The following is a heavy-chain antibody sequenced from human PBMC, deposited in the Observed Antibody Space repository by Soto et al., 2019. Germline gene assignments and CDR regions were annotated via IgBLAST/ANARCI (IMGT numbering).Heavy chain of an antibody. CDR2: ISAYNGNT. D-gene: IGHD6-19*01. CDR1: GYTFTSYG. Sequence: ASVKVSCKASGYTFTSYGISWVRQAPGQGIEWMGWISAYNGNTNYAQKLQGRVTMTTDTSTSTAYMELRSLRSDDTAVYYCARDGGSSGWTIFAYYGMDVWGQGTTVTVSS. V-gene: IGHV1-18*04. CDR3: ARDGGSSGWTIFAYYGMDV. J-gene: IGHJ6*02.